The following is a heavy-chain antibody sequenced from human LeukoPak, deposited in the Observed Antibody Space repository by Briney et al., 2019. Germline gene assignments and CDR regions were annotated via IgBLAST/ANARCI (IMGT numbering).Heavy chain of an antibody. CDR1: GFTFSSYA. Sequence: GGSLRLSCAASGFTFSSYAMSWVRQAPDKGLEWVSAISGSGTPTYSADSVKGRFTISRDNSKNTLYLQMNTLRADDTAVYFCASAAGPFDHWGQGTLVTVSS. CDR3: ASAAGPFDH. V-gene: IGHV3-23*01. D-gene: IGHD6-13*01. CDR2: ISGSGTPT. J-gene: IGHJ4*02.